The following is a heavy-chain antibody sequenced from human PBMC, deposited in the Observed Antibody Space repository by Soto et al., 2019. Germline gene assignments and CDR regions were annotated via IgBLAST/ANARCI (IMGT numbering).Heavy chain of an antibody. CDR3: AKDQAPYDYYYGMDV. Sequence: RLSCPASGVTFSSYAMDWVRQAPGKGLEWVSAISGSGGSTYYADSVKGRFTISRDNSKNTLYLKMNSLRAEDTAVFYCAKDQAPYDYYYGMDVWGQGTAVTVS. CDR2: ISGSGGST. J-gene: IGHJ6*02. V-gene: IGHV3-23*01. CDR1: GVTFSSYA.